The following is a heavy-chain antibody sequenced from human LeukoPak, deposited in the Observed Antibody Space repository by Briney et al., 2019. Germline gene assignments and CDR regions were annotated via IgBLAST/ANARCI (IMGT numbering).Heavy chain of an antibody. Sequence: GGSLRLSCAASGFTFSDYYMTWIRQAPGKGLEWVSYITNTGSPIYHADSVKGRFTISRDNARNSLYLQMNSLRAEDTAVYYCARGGYDGYLIYWGQGTLVTVSS. CDR3: ARGGYDGYLIY. J-gene: IGHJ4*02. D-gene: IGHD5-12*01. CDR1: GFTFSDYY. CDR2: ITNTGSPI. V-gene: IGHV3-11*01.